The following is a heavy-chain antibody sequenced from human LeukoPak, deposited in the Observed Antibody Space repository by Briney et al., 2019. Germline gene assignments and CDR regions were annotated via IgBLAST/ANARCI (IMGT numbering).Heavy chain of an antibody. D-gene: IGHD3-10*01. Sequence: SETLSLTCTVSSDSIPSPYWSWIRQSPGKGLECIAYISYTGSTRYNPSFKRRVTVSIDTSKNQFSLRLTSVTAADTAVYYCARHFTVGGNYYFGHWDQGTPVTVSS. CDR1: SDSIPSPY. CDR2: ISYTGST. V-gene: IGHV4-59*08. CDR3: ARHFTVGGNYYFGH. J-gene: IGHJ4*02.